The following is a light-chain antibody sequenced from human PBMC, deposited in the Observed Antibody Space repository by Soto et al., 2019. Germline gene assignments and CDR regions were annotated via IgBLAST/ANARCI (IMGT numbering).Light chain of an antibody. CDR2: GAS. J-gene: IGKJ1*01. CDR3: QQYDDWPLT. Sequence: DIVVTHPPATLSVYPGAIVTLSCKASQSITTYLAWYQQKPGQAPRLLIHGASARATGFPVRFSGSGSGTEFTLTISSLQSEDFAIYYCQQYDDWPLTFGQGTKVAIK. CDR1: QSITTY. V-gene: IGKV3-15*01.